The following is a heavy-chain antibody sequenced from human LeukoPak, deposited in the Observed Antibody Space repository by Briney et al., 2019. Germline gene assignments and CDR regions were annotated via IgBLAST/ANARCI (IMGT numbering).Heavy chain of an antibody. Sequence: PSETLSLTCTVSGGSISSYYWSWIRQPPGKGLEWIGYIYYSGSTNYNPSLKSRVTISVDTSKNQFSLKLSSVTAADTAVYYCAREGLGGYSSSWYSRGWFDPWGQGTLVTVSS. V-gene: IGHV4-59*01. J-gene: IGHJ5*02. CDR3: AREGLGGYSSSWYSRGWFDP. CDR1: GGSISSYY. CDR2: IYYSGST. D-gene: IGHD6-13*01.